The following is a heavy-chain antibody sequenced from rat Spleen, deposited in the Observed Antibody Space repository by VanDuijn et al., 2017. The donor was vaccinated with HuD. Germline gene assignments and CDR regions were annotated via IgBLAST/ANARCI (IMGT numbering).Heavy chain of an antibody. CDR3: TTGDYGSH. J-gene: IGHJ2*01. Sequence: EVQVVESGGGLVQPGRSMKLSCAASGFTFSDYYMAWVRQAPKKGLEWVASISSGGGGTYYSDSVKGRFTISRDNAKLSLYLQMDSLRSEDTATYYCTTGDYGSHWGQGVMVTVSS. CDR1: GFTFSDYY. CDR2: ISSGGGGT. D-gene: IGHD1-7*01. V-gene: IGHV5-20*01.